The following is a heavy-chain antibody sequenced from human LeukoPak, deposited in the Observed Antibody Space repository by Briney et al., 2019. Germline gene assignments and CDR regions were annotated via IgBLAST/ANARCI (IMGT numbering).Heavy chain of an antibody. D-gene: IGHD2-2*01. CDR2: ISYDGSNK. J-gene: IGHJ4*02. V-gene: IGHV3-30-3*01. CDR1: GFTFSSYA. Sequence: GGSLRLSCAASGFTFSSYAMHWVRQAPGKGLEWVAVISYDGSNKYYADSVKGRFTISRDNSKNTLYLQMNSLRAEDTAVYYCARANFLYCSSSTCLFDYWGQGTLVTVSS. CDR3: ARANFLYCSSSTCLFDY.